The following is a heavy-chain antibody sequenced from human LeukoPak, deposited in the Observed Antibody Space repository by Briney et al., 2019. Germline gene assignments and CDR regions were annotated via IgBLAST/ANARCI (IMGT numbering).Heavy chain of an antibody. CDR2: INPNSGGT. Sequence: GASVKVSCKASVYTFPGYYMHWVRQAPGQGLEWMGWINPNSGGTNYAQKFQGRVTMTRDTSISTAYMALSRLRSDDTAVYYCARETYYYDSSGYSHDAFDIWGQGTMVTVSS. V-gene: IGHV1-2*02. J-gene: IGHJ3*02. CDR3: ARETYYYDSSGYSHDAFDI. CDR1: VYTFPGYY. D-gene: IGHD3-22*01.